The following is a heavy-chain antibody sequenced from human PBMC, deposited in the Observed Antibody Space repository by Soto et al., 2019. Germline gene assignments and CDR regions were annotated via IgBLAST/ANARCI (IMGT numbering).Heavy chain of an antibody. D-gene: IGHD6-6*01. CDR2: INPNSGGT. CDR1: GYTFTGYY. CDR3: AREKYSSSLIDY. Sequence: ASVKVSCKASGYTFTGYYMHWVRQAPGQGLEWMGWINPNSGGTNYAQKFQGWVTMTRDTSISTAYMELSRLRSDDTAVYYCAREKYSSSLIDYWGQGTLVTVSS. J-gene: IGHJ4*02. V-gene: IGHV1-2*04.